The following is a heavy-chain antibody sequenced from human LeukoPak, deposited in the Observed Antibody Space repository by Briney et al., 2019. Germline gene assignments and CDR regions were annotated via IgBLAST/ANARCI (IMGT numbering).Heavy chain of an antibody. CDR3: ARDPINSGPPDYYMDV. V-gene: IGHV3-21*01. CDR2: ISSSSSYI. Sequence: GGSLRLFCAASGFTFSSYSMNWVRQAPGKGLEWVSSISSSSSYIYYADSVKGRFTISRDNAKNSLYLQMNSLRAEDTAVYYCARDPINSGPPDYYMDVWGKGTTVTVSS. D-gene: IGHD5-12*01. J-gene: IGHJ6*03. CDR1: GFTFSSYS.